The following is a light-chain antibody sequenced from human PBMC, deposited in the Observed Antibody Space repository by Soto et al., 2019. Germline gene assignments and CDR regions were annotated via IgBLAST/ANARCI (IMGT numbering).Light chain of an antibody. CDR3: SSYAGSNNFV. CDR2: EVN. V-gene: IGLV2-8*01. J-gene: IGLJ1*01. CDR1: RSDIGGYNY. Sequence: QSALTQPPSASGSPGQSVTISCAGTRSDIGGYNYVSWYQHHPGRAPKLMIYEVNKRPSGVPDRFSGSKSGNTASLTVSGLQAEDEADYYCSSYAGSNNFVFGTGTKVTVL.